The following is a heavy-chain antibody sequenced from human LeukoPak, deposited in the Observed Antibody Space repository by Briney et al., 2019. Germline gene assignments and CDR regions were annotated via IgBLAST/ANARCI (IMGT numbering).Heavy chain of an antibody. V-gene: IGHV3-64D*06. D-gene: IGHD6-13*01. CDR3: VKALSAAAAGGFDY. CDR2: ISSNGGST. J-gene: IGHJ4*02. CDR1: GFTFSSYA. Sequence: GGSLRLSCSASGFTFSSYAMHWVRQAAGKGLEYVSAISSNGGSTYYADSVKGRFTISRDNSKNTLYLQMSSLRAEDTAVYYCVKALSAAAAGGFDYWGQGTLVTVSS.